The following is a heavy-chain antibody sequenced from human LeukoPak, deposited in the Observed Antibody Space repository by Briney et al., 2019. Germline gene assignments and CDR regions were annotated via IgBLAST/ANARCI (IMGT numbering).Heavy chain of an antibody. V-gene: IGHV3-30*18. CDR3: AKDLRYYDSSGYSPFDY. D-gene: IGHD3-22*01. CDR1: GFTFSTYG. Sequence: GGSLRLSCEASGFTFSTYGMHWVRQAPGKGLEWVAVISYDERNKYYADSVKGRFTISRDNSKNTLYLQMNSLRAEDTAVYYCAKDLRYYDSSGYSPFDYWGQGTLVTVSS. CDR2: ISYDERNK. J-gene: IGHJ4*02.